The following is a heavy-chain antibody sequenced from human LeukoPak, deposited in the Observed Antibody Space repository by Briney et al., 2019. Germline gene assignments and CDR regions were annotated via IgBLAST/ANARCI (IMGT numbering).Heavy chain of an antibody. J-gene: IGHJ6*03. Sequence: ASVKVSCKASGYTFTSYDINWVRQATGQGLEWMGWMNPNSGNTGYAQKFQGRVTMTRNTSISTAYMELSSLRSEDTAVDYCARSRRRATKNYYYYYMDVWGKGTTVTISS. V-gene: IGHV1-8*01. CDR3: ARSRRRATKNYYYYYMDV. CDR1: GYTFTSYD. CDR2: MNPNSGNT. D-gene: IGHD2-8*01.